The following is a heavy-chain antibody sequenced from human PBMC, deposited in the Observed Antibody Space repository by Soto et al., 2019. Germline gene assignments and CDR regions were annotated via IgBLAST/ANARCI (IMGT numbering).Heavy chain of an antibody. CDR1: EGSSGRSDF. CDR2: IYHSGSP. D-gene: IGHD6-13*01. CDR3: AREYSSSWYSYDYYGMAL. J-gene: IGHJ6*02. V-gene: IGHV4-4*02. Sequence: LTCAVPEGSSGRSDFWSGVCQPPEKGLEGIGEIYHSGSPNYNPSLKSRVTISVDKSKNQFSLKLSSVTAADTAVYYCAREYSSSWYSYDYYGMALWGQVTTATVS.